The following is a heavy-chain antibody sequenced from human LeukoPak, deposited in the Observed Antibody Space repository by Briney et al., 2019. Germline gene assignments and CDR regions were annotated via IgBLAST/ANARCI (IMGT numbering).Heavy chain of an antibody. J-gene: IGHJ4*02. CDR3: ARDDDGGGGYFDY. Sequence: GGSLRLSCAVSGITLSNYGMSWVRQAPGKGLEWVSSISSSSSYIYYADSVKGRFTISRDNAKNSLYLQMNSLRAEDTAVYYCARDDDGGGGYFDYWGQGTLVTVSS. CDR2: ISSSSSYI. V-gene: IGHV3-21*01. D-gene: IGHD3-16*01. CDR1: GITLSNYG.